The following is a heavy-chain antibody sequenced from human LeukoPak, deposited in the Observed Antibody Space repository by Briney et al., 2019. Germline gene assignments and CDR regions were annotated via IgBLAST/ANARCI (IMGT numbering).Heavy chain of an antibody. CDR1: GYTFTSYA. Sequence: ASVKVSCKASGYTFTSYAMNWVRQAPEQGLEWMRWINTNTGNPTYAQGFTGRFVFSLDTSVSTAYLQISSLKAEDTAVYYCARVKVDWEMATAYDYWGQGTLVTVSS. CDR3: ARVKVDWEMATAYDY. V-gene: IGHV7-4-1*02. D-gene: IGHD5-24*01. CDR2: INTNTGNP. J-gene: IGHJ4*02.